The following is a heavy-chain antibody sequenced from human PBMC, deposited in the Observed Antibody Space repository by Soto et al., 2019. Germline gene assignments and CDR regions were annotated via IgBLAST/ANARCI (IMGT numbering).Heavy chain of an antibody. CDR1: GFTFSSYG. CDR2: ISYDGSNK. V-gene: IGHV3-30*18. J-gene: IGHJ3*02. Sequence: GGSLSLSCAASGFTFSSYGMHWVRQAPGKGLEWVAVISYDGSNKYYADSVKGRFTISRDNSKNTLYLQMNSLRAEDTAVYYCAKVELHYAFDIWGQGTMVTVSS. CDR3: AKVELHYAFDI. D-gene: IGHD1-7*01.